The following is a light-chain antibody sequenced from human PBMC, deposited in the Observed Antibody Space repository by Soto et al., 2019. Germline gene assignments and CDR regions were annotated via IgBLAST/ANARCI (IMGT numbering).Light chain of an antibody. CDR2: AAS. J-gene: IGKJ2*01. Sequence: EIVLTQSPGTLSLSPGERATLSCRASQSVRSNYLAWYQQKPGQAPRLLIYAASSRATGIPDRFSGSGSGTDFTLPISRLEPEDFAVYFCQQFVSSPYTFGQGTELEIK. CDR3: QQFVSSPYT. V-gene: IGKV3-20*01. CDR1: QSVRSNY.